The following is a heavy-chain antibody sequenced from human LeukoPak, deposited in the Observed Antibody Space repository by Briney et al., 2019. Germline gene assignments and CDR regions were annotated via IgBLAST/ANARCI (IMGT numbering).Heavy chain of an antibody. CDR1: GYTFTGYY. CDR3: ARDGIGWELLGNEYYFDY. J-gene: IGHJ4*02. CDR2: INPNSGGT. D-gene: IGHD1-26*01. V-gene: IGHV1-2*02. Sequence: ASVKVSCKASGYTFTGYYMHWVRQAPGQGLEWMGWINPNSGGTNYAQKFQGRVTMTRDTSISTAYMELSRLRSDDTAVYYCARDGIGWELLGNEYYFDYWGQGTLVTVSS.